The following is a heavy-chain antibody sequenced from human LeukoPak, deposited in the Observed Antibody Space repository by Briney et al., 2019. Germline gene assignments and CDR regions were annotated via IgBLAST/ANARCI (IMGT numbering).Heavy chain of an antibody. V-gene: IGHV1-69*04. CDR2: IIPIFGIA. CDR1: GGTFSSYA. J-gene: IGHJ5*02. Sequence: SVKVSCKASGGTFSSYAISWVRQAPGQGLEWMGRIIPIFGIANYAQKFQGRVTITADKSTSTAYVELSSLRSEDTAVYYCARGPSSVVTAANWFDPWGQGTLVTVSS. D-gene: IGHD2-21*02. CDR3: ARGPSSVVTAANWFDP.